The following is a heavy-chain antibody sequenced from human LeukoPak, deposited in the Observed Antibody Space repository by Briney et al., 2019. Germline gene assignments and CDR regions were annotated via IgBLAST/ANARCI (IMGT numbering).Heavy chain of an antibody. D-gene: IGHD3-16*01. J-gene: IGHJ4*02. CDR3: ARASLGPPTGYFEY. Sequence: PGGSLRLSCAASGFTFSSYDMHWVRQATGKGLEWVSAIGTAGDTYYPGSVKGRFTISRENAKNSLYLQMNSLRAEDTAVYYCARASLGPPTGYFEYWGQGTLVTVSS. CDR2: IGTAGDT. V-gene: IGHV3-13*01. CDR1: GFTFSSYD.